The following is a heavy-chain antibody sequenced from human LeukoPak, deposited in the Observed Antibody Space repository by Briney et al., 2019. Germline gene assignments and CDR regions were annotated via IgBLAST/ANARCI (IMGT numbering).Heavy chain of an antibody. CDR3: ARLYYHDTSGYYRTHYYFDD. CDR1: GGSISSYY. CDR2: ISYSGST. Sequence: SETLSLTSTVSGGSISSYYWSWIRQPPGKGLEWIGYISYSGSTNYNPSLKSRVTISVDMSKNQFSLKLSSVTAADTAVFYCARLYYHDTSGYYRTHYYFDDWGQGTLVTVSS. J-gene: IGHJ4*02. V-gene: IGHV4-59*08. D-gene: IGHD3-22*01.